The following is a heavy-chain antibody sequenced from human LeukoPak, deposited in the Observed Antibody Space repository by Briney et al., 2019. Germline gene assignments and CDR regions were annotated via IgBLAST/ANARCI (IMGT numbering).Heavy chain of an antibody. V-gene: IGHV1-18*01. CDR2: ISAYNGNT. CDR1: GYTFTSYG. D-gene: IGHD3-9*01. CDR3: ARAQDILTAFDY. Sequence: ASVKVTCKASGYTFTSYGISWVRQAPGQGLEWMGWISAYNGNTNYAQKLQGRVTMTTDTSTSTAYMELRSLRSDDTAVYYCARAQDILTAFDYWGQGTLVTVSS. J-gene: IGHJ4*02.